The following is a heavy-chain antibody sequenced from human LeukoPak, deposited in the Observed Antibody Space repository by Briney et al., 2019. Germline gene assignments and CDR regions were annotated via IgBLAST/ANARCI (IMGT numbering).Heavy chain of an antibody. D-gene: IGHD2-8*01. CDR2: MNPNTGHT. J-gene: IGHJ6*03. CDR3: ARGRTDCNNGVCYSNYYYMDV. V-gene: IGHV1-8*01. CDR1: GYAFSSYD. Sequence: SVKVSCKTSGYAFSSYDINWVRQAPGQGLEWMGWMNPNTGHTGSAEQFQGRVTMTRNTSISTAYMELSSPKSEDTATYYCARGRTDCNNGVCYSNYYYMDVWGKGTTVTVSS.